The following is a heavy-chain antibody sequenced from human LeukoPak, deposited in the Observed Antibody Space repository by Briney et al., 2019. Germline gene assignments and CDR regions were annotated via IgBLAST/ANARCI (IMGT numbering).Heavy chain of an antibody. V-gene: IGHV4-59*08. CDR2: IYYSGST. J-gene: IGHJ4*02. CDR1: GGSLSGDY. D-gene: IGHD6-6*01. Sequence: PSESLSLTCTVSGGSLSGDYWSWIRQPPGRGLEWLGYIYYSGSTNYNPSLKSRVTISVDTSKNQFSLKLSSVTAADTAVYYCVRSSSSIFDYWGQGTLVTVSS. CDR3: VRSSSSIFDY.